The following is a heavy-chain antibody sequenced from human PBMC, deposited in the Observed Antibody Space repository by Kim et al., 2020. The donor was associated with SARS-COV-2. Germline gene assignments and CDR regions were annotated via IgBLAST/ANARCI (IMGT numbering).Heavy chain of an antibody. V-gene: IGHV3-7*01. Sequence: GGSLRLSCAASGFTFGSYWMTWVRQAPGKGLEWVASMKQDGSEIYYVDSVKGRFTISRDNAKNSLFLQMKGLRAEDTAVYYCARDGEYCGDDCYSYWYFDLWGRGPLVTVSS. D-gene: IGHD2-21*02. CDR1: GFTFGSYW. J-gene: IGHJ2*01. CDR2: MKQDGSEI. CDR3: ARDGEYCGDDCYSYWYFDL.